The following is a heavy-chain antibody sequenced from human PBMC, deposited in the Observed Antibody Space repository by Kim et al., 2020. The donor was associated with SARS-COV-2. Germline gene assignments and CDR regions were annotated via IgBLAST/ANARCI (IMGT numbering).Heavy chain of an antibody. Sequence: SETLSLTCTVSGGSISRGDYYWSWIRQPPGKGLEWIGYIYYSGSTYYNPSLKSRVTISVDTSKNQFSLKLSSVTAAGTAVYYCARGLRFDPWGQGTLVTVSS. V-gene: IGHV4-30-4*01. J-gene: IGHJ5*02. CDR2: IYYSGST. CDR1: GGSISRGDYY. CDR3: ARGLRFDP.